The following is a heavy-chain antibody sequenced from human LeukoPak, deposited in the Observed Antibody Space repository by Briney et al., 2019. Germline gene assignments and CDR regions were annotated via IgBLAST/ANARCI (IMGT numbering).Heavy chain of an antibody. CDR1: GFTFRNYA. J-gene: IGHJ4*02. D-gene: IGHD2-15*01. V-gene: IGHV3-23*01. Sequence: GGSLRLSCAASGFTFRNYAMSWVRQAPGKGLEWVSAIVGSGDNTYYADSVKGRFTISRDNSKNTLYLQVNSLRAEDTAVYYCARDPEDGYCSGGSCYPGYYFDYWGQGTLVTVSS. CDR3: ARDPEDGYCSGGSCYPGYYFDY. CDR2: IVGSGDNT.